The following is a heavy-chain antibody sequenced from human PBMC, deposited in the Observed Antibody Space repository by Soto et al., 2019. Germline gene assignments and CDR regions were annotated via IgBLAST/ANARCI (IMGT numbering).Heavy chain of an antibody. J-gene: IGHJ6*02. CDR1: GGTFSSYA. Sequence: QVQLVQSGAEVKKPGSSVKVSCKASGGTFSSYAISWVRQAPGQGLEWMGGIIPIFGTANYAQKFQGRVTITADESTSKAYREMRSLRSEDTAVYYCESGYHYYYYYGMDGLGQGTTVTGSS. V-gene: IGHV1-69*01. CDR3: ESGYHYYYYYGMDG. D-gene: IGHD2-2*01. CDR2: IIPIFGTA.